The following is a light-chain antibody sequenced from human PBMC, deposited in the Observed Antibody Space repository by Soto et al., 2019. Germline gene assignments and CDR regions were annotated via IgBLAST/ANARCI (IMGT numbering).Light chain of an antibody. CDR3: QQYNNWPLT. CDR1: QSVSSN. Sequence: ILMTKSPASLSVSPGERPTLSCRASQSVSSNLAWYQQKRGQPPRLLIFRASTRATGIPARFSGSGSGTEFTLTISRLRSEDFAVYYCQQYNNWPLTFGGGTKVEIK. J-gene: IGKJ4*01. CDR2: RAS. V-gene: IGKV3-15*01.